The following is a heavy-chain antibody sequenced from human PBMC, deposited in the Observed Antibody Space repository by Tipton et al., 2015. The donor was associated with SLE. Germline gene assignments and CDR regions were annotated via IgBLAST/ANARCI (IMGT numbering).Heavy chain of an antibody. J-gene: IGHJ4*02. Sequence: TLSLTCIVSGDSVSDTKYYWSWIRQPPGKGLEWIGYIDYSGGSYYNPSLKSRVTIPLDTSKNQFSLKLNSVTAADTAIYYCARENSYVYDYWGPGTLVTVSS. D-gene: IGHD5-18*01. CDR2: IDYSGGS. CDR3: ARENSYVYDY. V-gene: IGHV4-61*01. CDR1: GDSVSDTKYY.